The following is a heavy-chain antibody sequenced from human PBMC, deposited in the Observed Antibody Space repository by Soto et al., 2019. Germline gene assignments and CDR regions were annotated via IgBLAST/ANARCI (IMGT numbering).Heavy chain of an antibody. Sequence: EVQLVESGGGLVKPGGSLRLSCAASGFTFSNALMTWVRQAPGKGLEWVGRVKSKSDGGTTDYAAPVKGRFTISRDDSENTLYLQMNSLKAEDTGMYYCTTDSTGRDYWGQGTLVTVSS. CDR2: VKSKSDGGTT. J-gene: IGHJ4*02. CDR3: TTDSTGRDY. V-gene: IGHV3-15*01. D-gene: IGHD3-10*01. CDR1: GFTFSNAL.